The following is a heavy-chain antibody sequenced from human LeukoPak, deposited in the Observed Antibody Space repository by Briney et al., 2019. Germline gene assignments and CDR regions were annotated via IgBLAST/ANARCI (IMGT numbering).Heavy chain of an antibody. D-gene: IGHD1-26*01. CDR1: GFTFSSYW. J-gene: IGHJ4*02. CDR2: IRDDGGEI. CDR3: ARVKPRGSYYGSIFDS. V-gene: IGHV3-7*01. Sequence: PGGSLRLSCEASGFTFSSYWMSWVRQAPGKGLEWVANIRDDGGEIYYVDSVKGRFTISRDNAKSSLFLQMNSLRAEDAAVYYCARVKPRGSYYGSIFDSWGQGTLVTVSS.